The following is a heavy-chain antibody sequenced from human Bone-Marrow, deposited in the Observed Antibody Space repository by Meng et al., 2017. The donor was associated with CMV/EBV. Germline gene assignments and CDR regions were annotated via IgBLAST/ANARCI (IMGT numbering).Heavy chain of an antibody. Sequence: GGSLRLSCAASGFTFSSYAMHWVRQAPGKGLEYVSAISSNGGSTYYADSVKGRFTISRDNSKNTLYLQRGSLRAEEMAVYYCGRGDYGDHWGQGTLVTVSS. CDR1: GFTFSSYA. CDR2: ISSNGGST. CDR3: GRGDYGDH. V-gene: IGHV3-64*02. J-gene: IGHJ4*02.